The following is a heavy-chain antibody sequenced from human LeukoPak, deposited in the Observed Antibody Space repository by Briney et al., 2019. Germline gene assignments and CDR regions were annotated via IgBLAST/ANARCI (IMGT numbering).Heavy chain of an antibody. D-gene: IGHD3/OR15-3a*01. CDR2: IYTSGST. V-gene: IGHV4-61*02. CDR1: GGSISSGSYY. Sequence: SETLSLTCTVSGGSISSGSYYWSWIRQPAGKGLEWIGRIYTSGSTNYNPSLKSRVTISVDTSKNQFSLKLSSVTAADTAVYYCARDPVAGLGGYYYYYMDVWGKGTTVTVSS. J-gene: IGHJ6*03. CDR3: ARDPVAGLGGYYYYYMDV.